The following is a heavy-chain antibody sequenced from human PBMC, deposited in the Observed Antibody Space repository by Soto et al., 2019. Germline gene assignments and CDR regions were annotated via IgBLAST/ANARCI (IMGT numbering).Heavy chain of an antibody. CDR2: ISGNGGIT. J-gene: IGHJ4*02. CDR3: ATLLVTMIRAISPTPNEY. CDR1: GLTFSSYA. Sequence: EVQLLESGGGLVQPGGSLRLSCAASGLTFSSYAMSWVRQAPGKGLEWVSNISGNGGITYYADSVKGRFTISRDNPKNTLYLQMNSLRAGDTATYYCATLLVTMIRAISPTPNEYWCLGTLVSV. V-gene: IGHV3-23*01. D-gene: IGHD3-10*01.